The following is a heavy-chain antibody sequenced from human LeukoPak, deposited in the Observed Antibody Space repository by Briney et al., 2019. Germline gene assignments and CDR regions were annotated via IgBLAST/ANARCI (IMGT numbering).Heavy chain of an antibody. CDR1: GFTFSTYW. Sequence: GSLRLSCAASGFTFSTYWMHWVRQAPGKGLVWVSRINSDGSSTTYADSVKGRFTISRDNGKNTLYLQMNSLRVEDTAVYYCARGHYGMDAWGQGTTVTVSS. CDR2: INSDGSST. CDR3: ARGHYGMDA. J-gene: IGHJ6*02. V-gene: IGHV3-74*01.